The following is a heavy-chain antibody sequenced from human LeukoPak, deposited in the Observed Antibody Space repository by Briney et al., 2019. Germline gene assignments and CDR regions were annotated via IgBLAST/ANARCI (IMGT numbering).Heavy chain of an antibody. CDR2: IKSKTDGGTT. CDR3: TTQTPGLPHLEY. CDR1: GFTFSNAW. D-gene: IGHD1-14*01. Sequence: GGSLRLSCAASGFTFSNAWMSWVRQAPGKGLEWVGRIKSKTDGGTTDYAAPVKGRFTISRDDSKNTLYLQMNSLKTEDTAVYYCTTQTPGLPHLEYWGQGTLVTVSS. V-gene: IGHV3-15*01. J-gene: IGHJ4*02.